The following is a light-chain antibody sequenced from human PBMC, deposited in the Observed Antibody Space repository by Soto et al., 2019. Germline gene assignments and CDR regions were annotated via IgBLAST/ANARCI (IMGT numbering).Light chain of an antibody. Sequence: NFMLTQPHSVSESPGKTVIISCTGSSGSIASNYVQWYQQRPGSAPTTVIYEDNQRPSGVPDRFSCSIDSSSNSASLTISVLENEDEADYYCQSFDGSTVVFGGGTKLTVL. CDR1: SGSIASNY. CDR3: QSFDGSTVV. CDR2: EDN. V-gene: IGLV6-57*02. J-gene: IGLJ2*01.